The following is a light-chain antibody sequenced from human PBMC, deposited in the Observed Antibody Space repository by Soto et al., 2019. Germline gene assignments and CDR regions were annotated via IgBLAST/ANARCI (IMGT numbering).Light chain of an antibody. CDR2: DNN. Sequence: QAVVTQPPSVSGAPGQRATISCTGSSSNIGAGYDVHWYQQLPGTAPKVLIYDNNNRPSGVPDRFSGSKSGTSASLAITGLQAEDEADYYCHSYDVSLSGPVFGGGTKFTVL. V-gene: IGLV1-40*01. CDR3: HSYDVSLSGPV. J-gene: IGLJ2*01. CDR1: SSNIGAGYD.